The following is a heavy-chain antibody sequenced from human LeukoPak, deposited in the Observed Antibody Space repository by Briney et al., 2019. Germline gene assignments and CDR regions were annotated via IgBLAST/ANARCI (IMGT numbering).Heavy chain of an antibody. CDR2: IHTSGSP. CDR1: GGSISSDNYY. Sequence: PSETLSLTCTVSGGSISSDNYYWNWIRQPAGKGLEWIGRIHTSGSPNYNPSLRSRVTISLDTSKNHFSLKLTSVTAADTAVYYCARGGGYDAFDIWGQGTMVTVSS. CDR3: ARGGGYDAFDI. D-gene: IGHD6-25*01. J-gene: IGHJ3*02. V-gene: IGHV4-61*02.